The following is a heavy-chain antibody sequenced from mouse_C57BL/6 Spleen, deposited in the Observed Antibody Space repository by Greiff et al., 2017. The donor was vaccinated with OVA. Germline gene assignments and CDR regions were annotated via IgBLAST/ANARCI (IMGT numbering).Heavy chain of an antibody. D-gene: IGHD2-1*01. J-gene: IGHJ4*01. CDR3: ARGGLWYLYAMDY. Sequence: VQLQQSGAELVRPGTSVKVSCKASGYAFTNYLIEWVKQRPGQGLEWIGVINPGSGGTNYNEKFKGKATLTADKSSSTAYMQLSSLTSEDSAVYFCARGGLWYLYAMDYWGQGTSVTVSS. V-gene: IGHV1-54*01. CDR1: GYAFTNYL. CDR2: INPGSGGT.